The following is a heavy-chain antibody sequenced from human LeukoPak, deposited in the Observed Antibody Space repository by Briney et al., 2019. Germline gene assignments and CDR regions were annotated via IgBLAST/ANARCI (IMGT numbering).Heavy chain of an antibody. CDR1: GFTFSSYG. V-gene: IGHV3-30*18. Sequence: GGSLRLSCAASGFTFSSYGMHWVRQAPGKGLEWVAVISYDGSNKYYADSVKGRFTISRDNSKNTLYLQMNSLRAEDTAVYYCAKDEYSSSLLADYWGQGTLVTVSS. D-gene: IGHD6-6*01. CDR2: ISYDGSNK. CDR3: AKDEYSSSLLADY. J-gene: IGHJ4*02.